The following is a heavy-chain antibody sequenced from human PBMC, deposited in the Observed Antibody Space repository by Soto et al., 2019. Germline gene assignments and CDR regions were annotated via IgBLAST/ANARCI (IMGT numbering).Heavy chain of an antibody. CDR3: ASWYSSSEIYYYYGMDV. CDR2: IYSGGST. CDR1: GFTVSSNY. D-gene: IGHD6-6*01. V-gene: IGHV3-53*01. Sequence: PGGSLRLSCAASGFTVSSNYMSWVRQAPGKGLEWVSVIYSGGSTYYADSVKGRFTISRDNSKNTLYLQMNSLRAKDTAVYYCASWYSSSEIYYYYGMDVWGQGTTVTVSS. J-gene: IGHJ6*02.